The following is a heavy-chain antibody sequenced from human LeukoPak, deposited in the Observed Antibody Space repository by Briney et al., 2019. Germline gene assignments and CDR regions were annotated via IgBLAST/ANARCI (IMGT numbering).Heavy chain of an antibody. CDR3: ARDMFGYYFDY. D-gene: IGHD3-10*02. Sequence: SQTLSLTCAISGDSVSSNSAAWHWIRHSPSRGLERLGSTYYRSKWYNEYAVSVKSRITINPDTSKNHFSLQLSSLTPEDTAVYYCARDMFGYYFDYWGQGALVSVST. CDR2: TYYRSKWYN. V-gene: IGHV6-1*01. J-gene: IGHJ4*02. CDR1: GDSVSSNSAA.